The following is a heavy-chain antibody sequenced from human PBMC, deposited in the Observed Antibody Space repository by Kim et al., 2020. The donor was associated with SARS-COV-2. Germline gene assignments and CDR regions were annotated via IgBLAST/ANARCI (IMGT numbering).Heavy chain of an antibody. CDR2: IFHSGST. J-gene: IGHJ4*02. CDR3: ARGPFGRSTGDY. Sequence: SETLSLTCTVSGYSLTSGFYWDWIRQPPGKGLEWIGSIFHSGSTYYNPSLKTRATISVDRSKNQFSLKLNSVTAADSAVYYCARGPFGRSTGDYWGQGTLVTVSS. CDR1: GYSLTSGFY. V-gene: IGHV4-38-2*02. D-gene: IGHD3-10*01.